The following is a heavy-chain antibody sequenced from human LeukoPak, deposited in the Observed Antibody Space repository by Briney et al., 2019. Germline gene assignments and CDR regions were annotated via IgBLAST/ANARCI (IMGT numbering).Heavy chain of an antibody. D-gene: IGHD3-22*01. CDR2: INSDGRIT. V-gene: IGHV3-74*01. Sequence: PGGSLRLSCAASGFTFSDYWMHWVRQAPGKGLVGVSRINSDGRITSYADSVKGRFTISRDNAKNTLYLQMNSLRAEDTAVYYCARASSGSSYYYMDVWGKGTTVTVSS. CDR1: GFTFSDYW. CDR3: ARASSGSSYYYMDV. J-gene: IGHJ6*03.